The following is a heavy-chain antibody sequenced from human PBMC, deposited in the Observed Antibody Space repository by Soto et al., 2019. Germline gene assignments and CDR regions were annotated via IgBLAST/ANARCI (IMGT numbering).Heavy chain of an antibody. Sequence: VKLVESGGGVVQPGGSLRLSCAASGFTFNIYGMHWVRQAPDKGLEWVALISYDGSNQYYADSVKGRFTISRDNSKNTLFLQMNSLRADDTAVYYCAKYKASGQGSFDSWGQGTLVTVSS. V-gene: IGHV3-30*18. D-gene: IGHD1-20*01. CDR3: AKYKASGQGSFDS. CDR2: ISYDGSNQ. J-gene: IGHJ4*02. CDR1: GFTFNIYG.